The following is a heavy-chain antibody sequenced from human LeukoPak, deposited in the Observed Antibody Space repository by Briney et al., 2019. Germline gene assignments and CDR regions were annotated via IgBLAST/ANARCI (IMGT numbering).Heavy chain of an antibody. CDR2: ICYSGST. CDR1: GGSISSYY. D-gene: IGHD6-19*01. J-gene: IGHJ4*02. CDR3: ARAAGRKSSSGYFDY. V-gene: IGHV4-59*01. Sequence: PSETLSLTCTVSGGSISSYYWSWIRQPPGKGLEWIGYICYSGSTNYNPSLKSRVTISVDTSKNQFSLKLSSVTAADTAVYYCARAAGRKSSSGYFDYWGQGTLVTVSS.